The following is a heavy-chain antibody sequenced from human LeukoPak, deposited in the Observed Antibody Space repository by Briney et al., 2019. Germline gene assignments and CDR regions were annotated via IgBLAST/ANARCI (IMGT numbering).Heavy chain of an antibody. Sequence: HPGGSLRLSCAASGFTFSSYSMNWVRQAPGKGLEWVSAISGSGGSTYYADSVKGRFAISRDNSKNTLYLQMNSLRAEDTAVYYCAKARSSSWYFSLGPEIYGMDVWGQGTTVTVSS. CDR3: AKARSSSWYFSLGPEIYGMDV. CDR1: GFTFSSYS. V-gene: IGHV3-23*01. D-gene: IGHD6-13*01. CDR2: ISGSGGST. J-gene: IGHJ6*02.